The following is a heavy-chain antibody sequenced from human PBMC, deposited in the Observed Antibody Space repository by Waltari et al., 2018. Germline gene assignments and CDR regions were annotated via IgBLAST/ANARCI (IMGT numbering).Heavy chain of an antibody. Sequence: QVQMQESGPGLVKPSQTMSLTCTVSGGSITSGGYYWIWIRQPPGKGLEWIGYIYYTGETYYNPSLTSRVAISIDTSKSQFSLDLGTVTAADTAVYYCARRGAYFFDYWGRGTLVTVSS. V-gene: IGHV4-31*03. D-gene: IGHD3-16*01. CDR1: GGSITSGGYY. CDR3: ARRGAYFFDY. CDR2: IYYTGET. J-gene: IGHJ4*02.